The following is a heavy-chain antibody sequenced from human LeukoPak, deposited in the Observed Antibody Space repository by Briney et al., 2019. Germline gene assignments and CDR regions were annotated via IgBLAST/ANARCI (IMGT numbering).Heavy chain of an antibody. J-gene: IGHJ4*02. CDR2: IYYTGTT. D-gene: IGHD3-10*01. V-gene: IGHV4-59*08. CDR1: GGSISTYY. Sequence: SETLSLTCTVSGGSISTYYWSWIRQPPGKGLEWIAYIYYTGTTTYNPSLKSRVTISIDTSRNQFSLNLNSVTAADTAVYYCARRRGVSRGISFDYWGQGTLVTVSS. CDR3: ARRRGVSRGISFDY.